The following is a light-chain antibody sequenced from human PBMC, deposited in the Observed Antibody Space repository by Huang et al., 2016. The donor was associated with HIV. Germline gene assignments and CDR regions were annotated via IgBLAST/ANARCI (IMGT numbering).Light chain of an antibody. CDR3: QQLNTYPFT. CDR2: GAS. V-gene: IGKV1-9*01. Sequence: IQMTQSPSSLSASVGDRVTITCRASQGISSYLAWYQQKPGKAPNLLIYGASTLQSGVPSRFSGSESGTDFTLTISSLQPEDFATYYCQQLNTYPFTFGGGTKVEIK. CDR1: QGISSY. J-gene: IGKJ4*01.